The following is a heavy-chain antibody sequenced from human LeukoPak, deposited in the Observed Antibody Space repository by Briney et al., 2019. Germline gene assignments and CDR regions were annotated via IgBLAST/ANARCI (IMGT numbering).Heavy chain of an antibody. V-gene: IGHV1-18*01. J-gene: IGHJ4*02. CDR3: ARVGCYDSSGYRDFDY. Sequence: ASVKVSCKASGYTFTSYGISWVRQAPGQGLEWMGWISAYNGNTNYAQKLQGRVTMTTDTSTSTAYMELRSLRSDDTAVYYCARVGCYDSSGYRDFDYWGQGTLVTVSS. CDR1: GYTFTSYG. D-gene: IGHD3-22*01. CDR2: ISAYNGNT.